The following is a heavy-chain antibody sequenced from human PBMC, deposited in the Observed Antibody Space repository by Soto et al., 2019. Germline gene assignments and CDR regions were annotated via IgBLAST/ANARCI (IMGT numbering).Heavy chain of an antibody. CDR1: VFTFISYG. J-gene: IGHJ4*02. V-gene: IGHV3-30*18. Sequence: PGWSLRLSCASSVFTFISYGMHWVRQAPGKELEWVAVISYDGSNKYYADSVKGRFTISRDNSKNTLYLQMNSLRAEDTAVYYCANTNDILTGPLDYWGQGTLVTVSS. CDR3: ANTNDILTGPLDY. D-gene: IGHD3-9*01. CDR2: ISYDGSNK.